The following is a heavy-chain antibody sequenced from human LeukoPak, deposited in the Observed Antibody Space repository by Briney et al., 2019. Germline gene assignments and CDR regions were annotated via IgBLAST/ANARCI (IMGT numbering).Heavy chain of an antibody. V-gene: IGHV3-53*01. CDR1: GFSIRSNY. J-gene: IGHJ4*02. CDR2: VYASGNT. Sequence: GGSLRLSCAASGFSIRSNYMSRVRQAPGKGLEWVSIVYASGNTYYSDSVKGRFTISRDNSKNTLYLQMNSLRAEDTAVYYCAREDLVLHYFDYWGQGTLVTVSS. D-gene: IGHD6-6*01. CDR3: AREDLVLHYFDY.